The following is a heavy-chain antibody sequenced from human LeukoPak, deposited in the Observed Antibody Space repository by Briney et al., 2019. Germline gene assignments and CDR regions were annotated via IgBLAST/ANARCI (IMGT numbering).Heavy chain of an antibody. J-gene: IGHJ4*02. CDR2: INSDGSTI. Sequence: GGSLRLSCAASGFTFSSYWVHWVRQAPGKGREWVARINSDGSTINHADSVRGRFTISRDNAENTLDLKMRGLRAEDTAIYFCASDAYYRFDYWGQGTLVTVSS. D-gene: IGHD1-26*01. V-gene: IGHV3-74*01. CDR1: GFTFSSYW. CDR3: ASDAYYRFDY.